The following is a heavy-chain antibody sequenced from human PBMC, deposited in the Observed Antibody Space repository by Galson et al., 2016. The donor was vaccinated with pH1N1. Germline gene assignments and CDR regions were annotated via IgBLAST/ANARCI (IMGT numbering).Heavy chain of an antibody. V-gene: IGHV3-7*01. J-gene: IGHJ6*03. D-gene: IGHD2-2*01. CDR1: GFSFSDYW. CDR2: VKQDGTEK. CDR3: VRDRDKYCGSTSCIYYNLDV. Sequence: SLRLSCAASGFSFSDYWISWVRQAPGKGLEWVATVKQDGTEKYYVDSVRGRFAISRDNAKKSVFLQMNSLTAEDTAVYYCVRDRDKYCGSTSCIYYNLDVWGNGTTVIVSS.